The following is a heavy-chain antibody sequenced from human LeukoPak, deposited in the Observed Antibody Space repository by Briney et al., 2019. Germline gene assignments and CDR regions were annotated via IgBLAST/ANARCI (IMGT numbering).Heavy chain of an antibody. J-gene: IGHJ4*02. CDR1: GYTFTGYY. Sequence: GASVKVSCKASGYTFTGYYMHWVRQAPGQGLEWMGWINPNSGGTNYAQKFQGRVTMTRDTSISTAYMELSRLRSDDTAVYYCARDPNWNSDPYFDYWGQGTLVTVSS. D-gene: IGHD1-7*01. V-gene: IGHV1-2*02. CDR2: INPNSGGT. CDR3: ARDPNWNSDPYFDY.